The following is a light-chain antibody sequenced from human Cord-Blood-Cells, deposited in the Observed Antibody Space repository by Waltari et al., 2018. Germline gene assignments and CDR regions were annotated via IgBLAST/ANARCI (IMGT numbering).Light chain of an antibody. CDR3: QQSYSTEIT. Sequence: DIQMTQSPSSLSAFVGDRVTITCRASQSISSYLNWYQQKPGKAPKLLIYAASSLQSGVPSRFSGSGSGTDFTLTISSLQPEDFATYYCQQSYSTEITFGQGTRLEIK. CDR1: QSISSY. J-gene: IGKJ5*01. CDR2: AAS. V-gene: IGKV1-39*01.